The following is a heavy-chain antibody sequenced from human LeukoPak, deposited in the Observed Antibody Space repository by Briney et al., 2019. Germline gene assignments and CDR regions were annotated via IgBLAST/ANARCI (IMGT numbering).Heavy chain of an antibody. D-gene: IGHD6-13*01. CDR1: GGTFSSYA. CDR2: IIPIFGTA. CDR3: ARGYMAAELDY. V-gene: IGHV1-69*05. Sequence: ASVKVSCKASGGTFSSYAISWVRQAPGQGLELMGRIIPIFGTANYAQKLQGRVTIPTNESTSTAYMELSSLRSEDTAVYYCARGYMAAELDYWGQGTLVTVSS. J-gene: IGHJ4*02.